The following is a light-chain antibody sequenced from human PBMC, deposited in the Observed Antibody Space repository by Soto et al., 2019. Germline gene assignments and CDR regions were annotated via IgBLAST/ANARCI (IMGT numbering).Light chain of an antibody. CDR1: NSDVGTYHL. J-gene: IGLJ2*01. V-gene: IGLV2-23*01. CDR2: EDT. Sequence: QSALTQPASVSGSLGQSITISCTGTNSDVGTYHLVSWYQQLPGKAPKVIIYEDTKRPSGVSSRFSASRSGITASLTISGLQTEDEADYYCCSYSGVYLFGGGTKLTVL. CDR3: CSYSGVYL.